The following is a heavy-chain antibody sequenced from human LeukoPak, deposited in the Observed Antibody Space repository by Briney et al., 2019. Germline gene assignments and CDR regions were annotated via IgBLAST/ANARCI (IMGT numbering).Heavy chain of an antibody. Sequence: PGGSLRLSCAASGFTFSSYAMSWVRQAPGEGLEWVSAISGSGGSTYYADSVKGRFTISRDNSKNTLYLQMNSLRAEDTAVYYCAKDGAVDDFWSGYHYYYYYYMDVWGKGTTVTVSS. CDR2: ISGSGGST. J-gene: IGHJ6*03. CDR1: GFTFSSYA. D-gene: IGHD3-3*01. V-gene: IGHV3-23*01. CDR3: AKDGAVDDFWSGYHYYYYYYMDV.